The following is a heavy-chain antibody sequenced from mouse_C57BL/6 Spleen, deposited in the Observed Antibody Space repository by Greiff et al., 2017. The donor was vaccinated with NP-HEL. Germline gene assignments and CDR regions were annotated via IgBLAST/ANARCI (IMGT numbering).Heavy chain of an antibody. CDR3: VSHDGWYYDV. V-gene: IGHV10-1*01. CDR1: GFSFNTYA. J-gene: IGHJ1*03. CDR2: IRSKSNNYAT. D-gene: IGHD2-3*01. Sequence: EVMLVESGGGLVQPKGSLKLSCAASGFSFNTYAMNWVRQAPGKGLEWVARIRSKSNNYATYYADSVKDRFTITRDDSESMLYLQMNNVKTEDTAMYYCVSHDGWYYDVWGTGTTVTVSS.